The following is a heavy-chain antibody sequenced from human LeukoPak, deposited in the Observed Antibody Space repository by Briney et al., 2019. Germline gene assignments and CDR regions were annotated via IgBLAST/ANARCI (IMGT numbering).Heavy chain of an antibody. D-gene: IGHD3-3*01. CDR3: ARFGGPHAFDI. CDR1: GVSISSSNFY. CDR2: INYSGST. Sequence: SQTLSLTCTVSGVSISSSNFYWSWIRQPPGKGLEWIAYINYSGSTNYNPSLKSRVTISVDTSKNHFSLTLSSVTAADTAVYYCARFGGPHAFDIWGQGTMVTVSS. J-gene: IGHJ3*02. V-gene: IGHV4-61*03.